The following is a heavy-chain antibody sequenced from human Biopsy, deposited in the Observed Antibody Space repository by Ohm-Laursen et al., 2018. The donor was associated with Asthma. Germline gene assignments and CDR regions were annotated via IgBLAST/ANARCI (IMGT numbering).Heavy chain of an antibody. D-gene: IGHD7-27*01. CDR3: TKDTGELRMSAFDV. CDR1: GFTFDDFA. J-gene: IGHJ3*01. CDR2: VSWNSRDI. Sequence: SLRLSCAASGFTFDDFAMHWVRQAPGKGLEWVASVSWNSRDIAYADSVRGRFAISRDNAKNSLYLQMNSLRVEDTAFYHCTKDTGELRMSAFDVWGQGTMVAVSS. V-gene: IGHV3-9*01.